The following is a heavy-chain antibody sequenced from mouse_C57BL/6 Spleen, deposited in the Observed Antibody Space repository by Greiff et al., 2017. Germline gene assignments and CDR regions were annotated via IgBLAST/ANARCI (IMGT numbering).Heavy chain of an antibody. Sequence: VKRVESGPELVKPGASVKIPCKASGYTFTDYNMDWVKQRPGKGLEWIGRIYPGDGDTNYNGKFKGKATLTADKSSSTAYMQLSSLTSEDSAVYFCARFTTVVGSDYWGQGTTLTVSS. D-gene: IGHD1-1*01. V-gene: IGHV1-82*01. CDR1: GYTFTDYN. CDR3: ARFTTVVGSDY. CDR2: IYPGDGDT. J-gene: IGHJ2*01.